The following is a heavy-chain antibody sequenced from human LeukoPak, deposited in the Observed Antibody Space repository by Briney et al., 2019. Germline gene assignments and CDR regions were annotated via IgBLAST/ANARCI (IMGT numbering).Heavy chain of an antibody. D-gene: IGHD6-13*01. V-gene: IGHV3-23*01. Sequence: PGGSLRLSCAASGFTFSSYAMSWVRQAPGKGLEWVSAISGSGDSTYYGDSVKGRFTIPRVNSKNTLYLQMNSLRAEDTAVYYCAKTRPLDSSSWSHGDYWGQGTLVTVSS. J-gene: IGHJ4*02. CDR3: AKTRPLDSSSWSHGDY. CDR2: ISGSGDST. CDR1: GFTFSSYA.